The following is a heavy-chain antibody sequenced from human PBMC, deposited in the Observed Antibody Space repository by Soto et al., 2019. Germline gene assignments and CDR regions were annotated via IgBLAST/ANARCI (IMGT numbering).Heavy chain of an antibody. D-gene: IGHD1-1*01. V-gene: IGHV5-51*01. CDR2: IYPNDCDT. Sequence: PGESLKISCKGSGSSFTNYWIAGVRQMPGKGLEYMVIIYPNDCDTRYSPFFPGQVTISADKSISSAYLQWSSLKASDTAMYYCARPSYGANGTPALFDYWGQGTLVTVSS. J-gene: IGHJ4*02. CDR3: ARPSYGANGTPALFDY. CDR1: GSSFTNYW.